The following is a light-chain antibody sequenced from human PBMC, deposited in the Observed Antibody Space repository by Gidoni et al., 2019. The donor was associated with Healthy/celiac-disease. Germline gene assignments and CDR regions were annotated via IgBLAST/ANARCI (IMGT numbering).Light chain of an antibody. V-gene: IGKV1-39*01. CDR3: QQSYSTLLT. CDR2: AAS. CDR1: QSSSSY. J-gene: IGKJ4*01. Sequence: DIHITPSPSSLSASVGDRVTITCRTSQSSSSYLNGYQQKPGKAPKLLIYAASSMQSGVPSRFSGSGSGTEFTLTISSLQPEDFVTYYCQQSYSTLLTFGGGTKVEIK.